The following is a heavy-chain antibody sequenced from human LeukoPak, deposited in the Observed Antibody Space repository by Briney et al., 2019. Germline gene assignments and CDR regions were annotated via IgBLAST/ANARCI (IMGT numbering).Heavy chain of an antibody. D-gene: IGHD2-15*01. CDR2: IYPGDSDT. J-gene: IGHJ4*02. V-gene: IGHV5-51*01. CDR3: ASSLGYCSGGSCFPYYYDSSGPFDY. Sequence: GESLKISCKGSGYSFTSYWIGWVRQMPGKGLEWMGIIYPGDSDTRYSPSFQGQVTISADKSISTAYLQWSSLKASDTAMYYCASSLGYCSGGSCFPYYYDSSGPFDYWGQGTLVTVSS. CDR1: GYSFTSYW.